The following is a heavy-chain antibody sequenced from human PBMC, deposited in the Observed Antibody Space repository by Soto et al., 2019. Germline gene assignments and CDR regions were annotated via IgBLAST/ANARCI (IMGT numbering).Heavy chain of an antibody. Sequence: TLSLTCAVSGGSISSGGYSWSWIRQPPGKGLEWIGYIYHSGSTYYNPSLKSRVTISVDRSKNQFSLKLSSVTAADTAVYYCARSSEYSSSLGAFDIWGQGTMVTDS. J-gene: IGHJ3*02. CDR3: ARSSEYSSSLGAFDI. V-gene: IGHV4-30-2*01. CDR2: IYHSGST. D-gene: IGHD6-6*01. CDR1: GGSISSGGYS.